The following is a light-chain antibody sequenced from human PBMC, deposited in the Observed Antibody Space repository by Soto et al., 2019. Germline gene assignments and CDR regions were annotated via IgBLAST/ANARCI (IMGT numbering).Light chain of an antibody. Sequence: QSVLTQPPSASGTPGQRVTISCSGSSSNIGSNYVYWYQQFPGTAPKLLIYRNNQRPSGVPDRFSGSKSGTSASLAISGLRSEDEADYYCAAWDDSLSGLHVVFGGGTK. CDR3: AAWDDSLSGLHVV. J-gene: IGLJ2*01. V-gene: IGLV1-47*01. CDR1: SSNIGSNY. CDR2: RNN.